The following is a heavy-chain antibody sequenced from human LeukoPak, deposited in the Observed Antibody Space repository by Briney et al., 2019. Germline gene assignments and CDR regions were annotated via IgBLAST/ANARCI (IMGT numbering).Heavy chain of an antibody. CDR2: ISNDGGGI. J-gene: IGHJ5*02. CDR3: AKGSSGYFADL. CDR1: GFIFNNYG. D-gene: IGHD6-19*01. V-gene: IGHV3-23*01. Sequence: GGSLRLSCAASGFIFNNYGLIWVGQAPGRGVEWVSAISNDGGGIQYAAFVQGRFTISRDNSKKTLFLHMSSLRAEDTALYYCAKGSSGYFADLWGQGTLVTVSS.